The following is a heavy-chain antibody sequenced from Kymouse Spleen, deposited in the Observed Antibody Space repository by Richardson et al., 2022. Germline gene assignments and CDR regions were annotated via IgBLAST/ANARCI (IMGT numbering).Heavy chain of an antibody. Sequence: EVQLVESGGGLVQPGRSLRLSCAASGFTFDDYAMHWVRQAPGKGLEWVSGISWNSGSIGYADSVKGRFTISRDNAKNSLYLQMNSLRAEDTALYYCAKDRGDHYYYYYGMDVWGQGTTVTVSS. CDR3: AKDRGDHYYYYYGMDV. D-gene: IGHD4-17*01. J-gene: IGHJ6*02. CDR2: ISWNSGSI. V-gene: IGHV3-9*01. CDR1: GFTFDDYA.